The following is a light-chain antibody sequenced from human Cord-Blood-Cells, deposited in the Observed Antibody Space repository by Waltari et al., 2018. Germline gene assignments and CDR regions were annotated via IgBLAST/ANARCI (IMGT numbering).Light chain of an antibody. V-gene: IGKV1-8*01. CDR3: QQYYSYPLT. CDR2: AAS. CDR1: QGISSY. Sequence: AIRMTQSPSTFSASTLAGVTTPCRASQGISSYLTWYQQKPGKAPKLLIYAASTLQSGVPSRFSGSGSGTDFTLTISSLQSEDFATYYCQQYYSYPLTFGPGTKVDIK. J-gene: IGKJ3*01.